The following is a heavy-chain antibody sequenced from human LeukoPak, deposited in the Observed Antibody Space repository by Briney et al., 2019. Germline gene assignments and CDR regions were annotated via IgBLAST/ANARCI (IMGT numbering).Heavy chain of an antibody. V-gene: IGHV3-23*01. CDR2: ISGSGGST. CDR1: GFTFSSYG. CDR3: ALNAYYSGMTT. Sequence: GGSLRLSCAASGFTFSSYGMSWVRQAPGKGLEWVSAISGSGGSTYYADSVKGRFTISRDNSKNTVYLQMNSLRDKDTAIYYCALNAYYSGMTTWGQGTLVTVSS. D-gene: IGHD3-10*01. J-gene: IGHJ4*02.